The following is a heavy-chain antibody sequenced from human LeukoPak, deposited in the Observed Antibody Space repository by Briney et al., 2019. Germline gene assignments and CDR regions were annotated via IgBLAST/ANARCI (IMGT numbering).Heavy chain of an antibody. CDR2: ISYDGSNK. CDR3: IGSGSYSFFDY. V-gene: IGHV3-30-3*01. D-gene: IGHD3-10*01. CDR1: GFTFSSYA. J-gene: IGHJ4*02. Sequence: GRSLRLSCAASGFTFSSYAMHWVRQAPGKGLEWVAVISYDGSNKYYADSVKGRFTISRDNSKNTLYLQMNSLRAEDTAVYYCIGSGSYSFFDYWGQGTLVTVSS.